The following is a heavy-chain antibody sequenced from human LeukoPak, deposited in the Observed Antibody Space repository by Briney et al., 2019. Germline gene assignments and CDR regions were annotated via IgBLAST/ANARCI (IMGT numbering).Heavy chain of an antibody. CDR2: IRSSGTTI. Sequence: GGSLRLSCAASGFAFSSFGMIWVRQAPGKRLEWISYIRSSGTTIDYADSVKGRFTISRNNAKTSLYLQMNSLRAEDTAVYYCARVVSGAGNYHVDVWGKGTSVTVSS. D-gene: IGHD1-26*01. CDR1: GFAFSSFG. CDR3: ARVVSGAGNYHVDV. J-gene: IGHJ6*03. V-gene: IGHV3-48*03.